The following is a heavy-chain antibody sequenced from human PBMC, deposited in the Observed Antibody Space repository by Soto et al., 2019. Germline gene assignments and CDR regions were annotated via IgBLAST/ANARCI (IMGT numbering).Heavy chain of an antibody. Sequence: EVQLLESGGGLVQPGGSLRLSCAASGFTLRSYAMSWVRQAPGKGLEWVSGISGSGGVTYYADSVKGRFTISRDTSKNTLYLQRNSLRAEDTAVYFCAKGKDVVVVPAIDYWGQGTLVTVSS. V-gene: IGHV3-23*01. D-gene: IGHD2-2*01. CDR2: ISGSGGVT. J-gene: IGHJ4*02. CDR1: GFTLRSYA. CDR3: AKGKDVVVVPAIDY.